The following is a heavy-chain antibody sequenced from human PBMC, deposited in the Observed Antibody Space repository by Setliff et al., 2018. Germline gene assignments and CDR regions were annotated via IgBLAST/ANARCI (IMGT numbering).Heavy chain of an antibody. J-gene: IGHJ4*02. D-gene: IGHD6-13*01. CDR1: GFTFSHYP. Sequence: GGSLRLSCEASGFTFSHYPMHWVRQAPGKGLEWVAXXXXXGXNEYXADSXXDRFTISRDNSKDTLYLQMNSLRVDDTAVYYCARDLTSSWYAGSAYWGQGTLVTVSS. CDR2: XXXXGXNE. V-gene: IGHV3-30*04. CDR3: ARDLTSSWYAGSAY.